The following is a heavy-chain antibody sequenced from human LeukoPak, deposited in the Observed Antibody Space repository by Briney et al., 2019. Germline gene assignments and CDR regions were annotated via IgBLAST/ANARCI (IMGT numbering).Heavy chain of an antibody. V-gene: IGHV1-2*06. CDR2: INPNSGGT. CDR1: GYTFTGYY. J-gene: IGHJ6*03. Sequence: ASVKVSCKASGYTFTGYYMHWVRQAPGQGLEWMGRINPNSGGTNYAQKFQGRVTMTRDTSISTAYMELSRLRSDDTAVYYCARGKRWSATYYYYYMDVWGKGTTVTVSS. D-gene: IGHD2-15*01. CDR3: ARGKRWSATYYYYYMDV.